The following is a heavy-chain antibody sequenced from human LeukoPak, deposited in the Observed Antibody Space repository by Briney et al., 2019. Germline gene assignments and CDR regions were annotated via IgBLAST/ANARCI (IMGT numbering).Heavy chain of an antibody. Sequence: PGGSLRLSCAASGFTVSSNYMSWVRQAPGKGLEWVLVIYSGGSTYYADSVKGRFTISRDNSKNTLYLQMNSLRAEDTAVYYCAREEWLLPRYYMDVWGKGTTVTVSS. V-gene: IGHV3-53*01. D-gene: IGHD3-3*01. CDR1: GFTVSSNY. J-gene: IGHJ6*03. CDR3: AREEWLLPRYYMDV. CDR2: IYSGGST.